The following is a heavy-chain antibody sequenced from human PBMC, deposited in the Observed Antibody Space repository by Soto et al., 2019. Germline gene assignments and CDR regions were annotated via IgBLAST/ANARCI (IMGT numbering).Heavy chain of an antibody. Sequence: GGSLRLSCAASGFTFSGSAMHWVRQASGKGLEWVGRIRSKANSYATAYAASVKGRFTISRDDSKNTAYLQMNSLKTEDTAVYYCTRQGYCSGGSCSSPWGQGTLVSVSS. CDR3: TRQGYCSGGSCSSP. J-gene: IGHJ5*02. V-gene: IGHV3-73*01. D-gene: IGHD2-15*01. CDR1: GFTFSGSA. CDR2: IRSKANSYAT.